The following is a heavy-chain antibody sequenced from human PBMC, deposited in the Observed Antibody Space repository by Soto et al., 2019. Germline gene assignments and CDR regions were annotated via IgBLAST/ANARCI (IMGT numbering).Heavy chain of an antibody. D-gene: IGHD3-16*01. J-gene: IGHJ4*02. CDR2: TYYRSRWYN. CDR3: ARVFPYYVRSHRYFDY. Sequence: SHTLSLTCAISGDSVSGNSAAWNWIRQSPSRGLEWLGRTYYRSRWYNDYAVSVKSRITVTPDTSKNQFSLHLNSVTPEDTAVYYCARVFPYYVRSHRYFDYSSQGALVTVSS. V-gene: IGHV6-1*01. CDR1: GDSVSGNSAA.